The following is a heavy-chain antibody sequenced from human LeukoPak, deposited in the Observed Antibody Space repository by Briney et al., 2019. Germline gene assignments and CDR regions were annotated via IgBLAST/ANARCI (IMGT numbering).Heavy chain of an antibody. CDR1: NDSIRSRNYY. D-gene: IGHD1-20*01. V-gene: IGHV4-39*07. Sequence: SETLSLTCTVSNDSIRSRNYYWGWIRQPPGKGLQWIGEINHSGSTNYNPSLKSRVTISVDTSKKQFSLKLSSVTAADTAVYYCARTNWNDISDYWGQGTLVTVSS. J-gene: IGHJ4*02. CDR3: ARTNWNDISDY. CDR2: INHSGST.